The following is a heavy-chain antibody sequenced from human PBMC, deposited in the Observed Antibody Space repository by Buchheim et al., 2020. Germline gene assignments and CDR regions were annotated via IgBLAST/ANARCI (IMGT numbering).Heavy chain of an antibody. CDR1: GGSISSYY. CDR3: ARSPYYYDSSGYLSYYYYYYGMDV. V-gene: IGHV4-59*01. CDR2: IYYSGST. D-gene: IGHD3-22*01. Sequence: QVQLQESGPGLVKPSETLSLTCTVSGGSISSYYWSWIRQPPGKGLEWIGYIYYSGSTNYNPSLKSRATISVDTSKNQFSLKLSSVTAADTAVYYCARSPYYYDSSGYLSYYYYYYGMDVWGQGTT. J-gene: IGHJ6*02.